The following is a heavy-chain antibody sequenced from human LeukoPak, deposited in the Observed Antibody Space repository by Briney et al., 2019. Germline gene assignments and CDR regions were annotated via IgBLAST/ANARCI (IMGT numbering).Heavy chain of an antibody. CDR2: VYATGTT. D-gene: IGHD3-10*01. J-gene: IGHJ4*02. CDR1: SGSITGYY. Sequence: SETLSLTCTVSSGSITGYYWSWIRQPPGKGLEWIAYVYATGTTNYNPSLKTRATISIDTSKNQLSLTLTSLTATDTAVYYCARDVYYYGSGSYYRTYYFDYWGQGTLVTVSS. CDR3: ARDVYYYGSGSYYRTYYFDY. V-gene: IGHV4-59*01.